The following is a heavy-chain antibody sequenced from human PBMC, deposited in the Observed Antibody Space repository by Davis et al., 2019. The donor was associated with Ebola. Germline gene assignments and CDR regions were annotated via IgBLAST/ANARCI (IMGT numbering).Heavy chain of an antibody. J-gene: IGHJ3*02. Sequence: SETLSLTCTVSGGSISSGGYYWSWIRQPPGKGLEWIGYIYHSGSTYYNPSLKSRVTISVDRSKNQFSLKLSSVTAADTAVYYCARLRRDAFDIWGQGTMVTVSS. CDR1: GGSISSGGYY. CDR3: ARLRRDAFDI. CDR2: IYHSGST. V-gene: IGHV4-30-2*01.